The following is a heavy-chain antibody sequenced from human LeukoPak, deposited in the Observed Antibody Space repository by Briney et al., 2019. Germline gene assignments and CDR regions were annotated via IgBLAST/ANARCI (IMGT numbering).Heavy chain of an antibody. V-gene: IGHV3-23*01. CDR1: GFTLSSYA. J-gene: IGHJ4*02. CDR3: ASFHYYGSGAYYLSY. CDR2: IGDSGATT. D-gene: IGHD3-10*01. Sequence: GVSLRLSCAASGFTLSSYAMTWVRQAPGKGLEWVSDIGDSGATTYYADSVKGRFTISRDNSKNTLYLQMSSLRAEDTAVYFCASFHYYGSGAYYLSYWGQGTLVTVSS.